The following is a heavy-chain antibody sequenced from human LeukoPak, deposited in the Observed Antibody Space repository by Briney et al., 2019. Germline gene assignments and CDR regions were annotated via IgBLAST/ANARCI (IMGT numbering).Heavy chain of an antibody. D-gene: IGHD2/OR15-2a*01. Sequence: PGGSLRLSCAASGFTFSSYWMSWVRQAPGEGLEWVANIKQDGSEKYYVDSVKGRFTISRDNAKNSLYLQMNSLRAEDTAVYYCARDLGTEYSSAEYFQHWGQGTLVTVS. J-gene: IGHJ1*01. CDR3: ARDLGTEYSSAEYFQH. V-gene: IGHV3-7*01. CDR1: GFTFSSYW. CDR2: IKQDGSEK.